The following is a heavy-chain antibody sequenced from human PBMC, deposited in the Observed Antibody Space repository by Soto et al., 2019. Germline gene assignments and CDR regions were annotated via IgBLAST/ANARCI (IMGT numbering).Heavy chain of an antibody. V-gene: IGHV3-33*01. CDR1: GFTFSSYC. CDR2: IWYEGSNK. Sequence: PGGSLRLSCAASGFTFSSYCMHWVRQAPGKGLEWVAVIWYEGSNKYYADSVKGRFTTSRDNNKNTLYQQMNRLAAETTAYYCCATTAAHDDFDIWGQGTMVTVSS. J-gene: IGHJ3*02. D-gene: IGHD2-2*01. CDR3: ATTAAHDDFDI.